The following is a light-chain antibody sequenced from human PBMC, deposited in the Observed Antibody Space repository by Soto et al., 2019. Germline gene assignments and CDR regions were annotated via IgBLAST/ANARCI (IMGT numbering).Light chain of an antibody. J-gene: IGKJ3*01. CDR1: QSISSW. CDR3: QQYNSRELFT. Sequence: DIQMTQSPSTLSASVGDRVTITCRASQSISSWLAWYQQKPGKAPKLLIYKASSLESGVPSRFSGSGSGTEFTLTISSLQPDDFATYYCQQYNSRELFTFGPGTKVDIK. CDR2: KAS. V-gene: IGKV1-5*03.